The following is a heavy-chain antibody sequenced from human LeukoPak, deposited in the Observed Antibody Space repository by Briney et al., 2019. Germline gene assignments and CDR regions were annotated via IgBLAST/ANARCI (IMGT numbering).Heavy chain of an antibody. CDR3: ARSDEMVYAILFDY. J-gene: IGHJ4*02. CDR1: GFIFNNFT. Sequence: PGGSLRLSCAASGFIFNNFTMHWVRQAPGKGLEWVSSISGRSTYIFYADSMKGRFTISRDNAKNSLYLQMNSLRAEDTAVYYCARSDEMVYAILFDYWGQGTLVTVSS. D-gene: IGHD2-8*01. V-gene: IGHV3-21*01. CDR2: ISGRSTYI.